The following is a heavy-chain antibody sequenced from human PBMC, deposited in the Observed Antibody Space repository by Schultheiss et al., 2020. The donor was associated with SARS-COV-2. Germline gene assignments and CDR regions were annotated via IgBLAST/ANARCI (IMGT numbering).Heavy chain of an antibody. D-gene: IGHD3-3*01. CDR1: GGSISSYY. J-gene: IGHJ4*02. CDR3: ARRAIFGVVTYYFDY. CDR2: IYTSGST. V-gene: IGHV4-4*08. Sequence: SQTLSLTCTVSGGSISSYYWSWIRQPPGKGLEWIGRIYTSGSTNYNPSLKSRVTISVDTSKNQFSLKLSSVTAADTAVYYCARRAIFGVVTYYFDYWGQGTLVTVSS.